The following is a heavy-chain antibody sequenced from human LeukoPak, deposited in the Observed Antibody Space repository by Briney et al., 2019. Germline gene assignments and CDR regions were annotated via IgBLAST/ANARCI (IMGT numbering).Heavy chain of an antibody. Sequence: SQTLSLTCAVSGGSISSGGYSWSWIRQPPGKGLEWIGYIYHSGSTYYNPSLKSRVTISVDTSKNQFSLKLSSVTAADTAVYYCAREDYDFWSGHTFDYWGQGTLVTVSS. J-gene: IGHJ4*02. CDR2: IYHSGST. V-gene: IGHV4-30-2*01. D-gene: IGHD3-3*01. CDR3: AREDYDFWSGHTFDY. CDR1: GGSISSGGYS.